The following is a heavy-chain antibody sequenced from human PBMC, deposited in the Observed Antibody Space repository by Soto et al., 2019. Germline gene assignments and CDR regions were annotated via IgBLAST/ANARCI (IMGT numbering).Heavy chain of an antibody. CDR2: ISAYNGNT. V-gene: IGHV1-18*01. Sequence: ASVKVSCKASGYTFTSYGISWVRQAPGQGLEWMGWISAYNGNTNYAQKLQGRVTMTTDTSTSTAYMELRSLRSDDTAVYYCARDDRFLQSLSSDYWGQGTLVTLSS. CDR3: ARDDRFLQSLSSDY. D-gene: IGHD3-3*01. J-gene: IGHJ4*02. CDR1: GYTFTSYG.